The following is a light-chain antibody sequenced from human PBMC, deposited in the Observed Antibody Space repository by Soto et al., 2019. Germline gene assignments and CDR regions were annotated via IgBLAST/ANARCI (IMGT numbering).Light chain of an antibody. V-gene: IGKV1-39*01. CDR2: GAS. CDR1: QNIDIF. J-gene: IGKJ5*01. CDR3: QQRSNWPPGNT. Sequence: DIQMTQSPSSLSASVGDRVTITCRASQNIDIFLNWYHQKPGRAPNLLIYGASTLQNGVPSRFSGSGSGTDFSLTISSLEPEDFAVYYCQQRSNWPPGNTFGQGTRLEIK.